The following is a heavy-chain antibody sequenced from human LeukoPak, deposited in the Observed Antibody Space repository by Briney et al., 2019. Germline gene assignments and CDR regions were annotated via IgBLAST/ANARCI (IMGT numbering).Heavy chain of an antibody. J-gene: IGHJ6*04. CDR2: ISAYNGNT. Sequence: GASVKVSCTASGYTFTSYGISWVRQAPGQGLEWMGWISAYNGNTNYAQKLQGRVTMTTDTSTSTAYMELRSLRSDDTAVYFCAGIPVFGVVLHQEPVWGKGTTVTVSS. CDR1: GYTFTSYG. V-gene: IGHV1-18*01. CDR3: AGIPVFGVVLHQEPV. D-gene: IGHD3-3*01.